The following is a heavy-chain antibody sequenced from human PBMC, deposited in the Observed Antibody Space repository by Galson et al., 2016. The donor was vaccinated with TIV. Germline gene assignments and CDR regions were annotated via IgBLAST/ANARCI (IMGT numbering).Heavy chain of an antibody. CDR1: GYSFPNYW. J-gene: IGHJ4*02. CDR2: ILPDDSDT. CDR3: ARADYDNSGF. Sequence: SGAEVKKPGESLKISCKGSGYSFPNYWIGWVRQMPGKGLEWMGVILPDDSDTRYSPSFQGHVTISADKSINTAYLQWSSLKASDTAMYYCARADYDNSGFWGQGTLVTVSS. V-gene: IGHV5-51*01. D-gene: IGHD3-22*01.